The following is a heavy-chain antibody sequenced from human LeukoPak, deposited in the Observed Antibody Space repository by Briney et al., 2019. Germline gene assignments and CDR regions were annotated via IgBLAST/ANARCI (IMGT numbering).Heavy chain of an antibody. CDR2: ISSSSSYI. J-gene: IGHJ6*03. CDR1: GFTFSSYS. Sequence: GGSLRLSCAASGFTFSSYSMNWVRLAPGKGLEWVSSISSSSSYIYYADSVKGRFTISRDNAKNSLYLQMNSLRAEDTAVYYCARDAVAGTLRYYYYMDVWGKGTTVTVSS. V-gene: IGHV3-21*01. D-gene: IGHD6-19*01. CDR3: ARDAVAGTLRYYYYMDV.